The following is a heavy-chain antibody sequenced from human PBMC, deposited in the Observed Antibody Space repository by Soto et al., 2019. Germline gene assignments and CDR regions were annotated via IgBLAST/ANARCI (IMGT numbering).Heavy chain of an antibody. CDR1: GYTFTGYY. Sequence: QVQLVQSGAEVKKPGASVKVSCKASGYTFTGYYMHWVRQAPGQGLEWMGWINPDSGGTNYVQNLQGRVTMTRDTSISTVYMELRRLRSDDTAVYYCARGPTTGRYYSYYYGVDVW. CDR2: INPDSGGT. CDR3: ARGPTTGRYYSYYYGVDV. V-gene: IGHV1-2*02. J-gene: IGHJ6*01. D-gene: IGHD4-4*01.